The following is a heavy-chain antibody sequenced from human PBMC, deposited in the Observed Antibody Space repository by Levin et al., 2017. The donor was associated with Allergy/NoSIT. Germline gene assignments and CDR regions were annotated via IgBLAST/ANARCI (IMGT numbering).Heavy chain of an antibody. CDR1: GFTFSSYA. Sequence: GGSLRLSCAASGFTFSSYAMHWVRQAPGKGLEWVAVISYDGSNKYYADSVKGRFTISRDNSKNTLYLQMNSLRAEDTAVYYCARAPWEWELRISDYWGQGTLVTVSS. CDR2: ISYDGSNK. D-gene: IGHD1-26*01. V-gene: IGHV3-30-3*01. J-gene: IGHJ4*02. CDR3: ARAPWEWELRISDY.